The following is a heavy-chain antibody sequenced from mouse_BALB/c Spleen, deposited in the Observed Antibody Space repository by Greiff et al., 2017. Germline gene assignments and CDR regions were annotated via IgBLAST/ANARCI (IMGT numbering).Heavy chain of an antibody. CDR1: GFNIKDTY. Sequence: VQLQQSGAELVKPGASVKLSCTASGFNIKDTYMHWVKQRPEQGLEWIGRIDPASGNTKYDPKFQGKATITADTSSNTAYLQLSSLTSEDTAVYYCARDPGYYAMDYWGQGTSVTVSS. J-gene: IGHJ4*01. V-gene: IGHV14-3*02. CDR2: IDPASGNT. CDR3: ARDPGYYAMDY.